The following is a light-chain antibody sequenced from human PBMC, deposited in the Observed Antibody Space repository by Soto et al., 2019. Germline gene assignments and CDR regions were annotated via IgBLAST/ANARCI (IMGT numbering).Light chain of an antibody. V-gene: IGLV2-14*01. CDR2: EVS. CDR1: TGDVGSYDY. Sequence: QSALTQPASVSGSPGQSITISRSGTTGDVGSYDYVSWYQQHPGKAPKLMIYEVSNRPSGVSYRFSGSKSGNTASLIISGLQAEDEAEYYCFSYTRTSTLLFGTGTKLTVL. CDR3: FSYTRTSTLL. J-gene: IGLJ1*01.